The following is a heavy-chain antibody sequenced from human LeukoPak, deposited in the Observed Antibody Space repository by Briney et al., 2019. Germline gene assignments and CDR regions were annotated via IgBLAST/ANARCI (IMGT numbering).Heavy chain of an antibody. J-gene: IGHJ6*03. CDR3: ARAYYDLWSGYYTGGGYYYYYMDV. Sequence: PSQTLSLIRTFSVRFISSSSYYWGWIPQPPGRGLEWIGPIYYSERPYYNPSLKSRVTISVDKSKNQYSLKLSSVTVADTAVYYCARAYYDLWSGYYTGGGYYYYYMDVWGKGTTVTVSS. V-gene: IGHV4-39*01. D-gene: IGHD3-3*01. CDR2: IYYSERP. CDR1: VRFISSSSYY.